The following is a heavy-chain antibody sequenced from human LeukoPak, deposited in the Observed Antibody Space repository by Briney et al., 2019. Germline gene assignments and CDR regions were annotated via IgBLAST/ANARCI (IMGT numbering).Heavy chain of an antibody. CDR2: IYYSGNT. V-gene: IGHV4-59*01. CDR3: ARQSGGYCAPDY. CDR1: GGPNNSYY. D-gene: IGHD1-26*01. Sequence: SETLSLTCTVSGGPNNSYYWSWLRQPPGKRLEWIGYIYYSGNTNYNPSLKSRVTISVDTSKNQFSLKLRSVTAADTAVYYCARQSGGYCAPDYWGQGTLVTVSS. J-gene: IGHJ4*02.